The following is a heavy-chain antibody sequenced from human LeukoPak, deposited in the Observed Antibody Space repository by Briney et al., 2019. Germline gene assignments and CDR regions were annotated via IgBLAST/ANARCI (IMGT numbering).Heavy chain of an antibody. CDR1: GYTFTGYY. CDR3: ARDRGYGSGSNDY. D-gene: IGHD3-10*01. J-gene: IGHJ4*02. CDR2: INPNSGGT. V-gene: IGHV1-2*04. Sequence: ASVKVSCKASGYTFTGYYMHWVRQAPGQGVEWMGWINPNSGGTNYAQKFQGWVTMTRDTSISTAYMELSRLRSDDTAVYYCARDRGYGSGSNDYWGQGTLVTVSS.